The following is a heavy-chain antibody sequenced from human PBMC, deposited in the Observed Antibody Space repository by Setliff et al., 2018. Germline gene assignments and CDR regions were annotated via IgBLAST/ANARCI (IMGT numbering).Heavy chain of an antibody. V-gene: IGHV3-30*02. J-gene: IGHJ3*02. CDR2: IWFDGSKK. CDR1: GFTLRSYG. D-gene: IGHD6-13*01. Sequence: GGSLRLSCAASGFTLRSYGMHWVRQAPGKGLEWVALIWFDGSKKDYADSVKGRFTISRDKSKNTLYLQMNRLTTDDTAVYYCAKDRAAAGILGAFDKWGQGTLVTVSS. CDR3: AKDRAAAGILGAFDK.